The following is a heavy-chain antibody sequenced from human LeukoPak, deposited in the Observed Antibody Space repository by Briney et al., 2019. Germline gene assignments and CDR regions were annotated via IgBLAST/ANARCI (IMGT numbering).Heavy chain of an antibody. D-gene: IGHD4-11*01. CDR1: GLTFSSYG. V-gene: IGHV3-33*01. CDR2: IWYDGSNK. CDR3: ARETVTTYYYYGMDV. Sequence: PGGSLRLSCAASGLTFSSYGMHWVRQAPGKGLEWVAVIWYDGSNKYYADSVKGRFTISRDNSKNTLYLQMNSLRAEDTAVYYCARETVTTYYYYGMDVWGQGTTVTVSS. J-gene: IGHJ6*02.